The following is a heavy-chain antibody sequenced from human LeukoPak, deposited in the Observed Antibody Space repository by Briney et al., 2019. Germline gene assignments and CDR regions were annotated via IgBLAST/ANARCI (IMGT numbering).Heavy chain of an antibody. V-gene: IGHV1-46*01. Sequence: ASVKVSCKALGYPFTTYPMHWVRQAPGQGLEWMGIINPSGGSTNYAQKFQGRVTMTRDTSTSTVYMELSSLRSEDTAVYYCARLGYCGSTTCQWGQGTVVTVSS. CDR1: GYPFTTYP. D-gene: IGHD2-2*01. CDR2: INPSGGST. CDR3: ARLGYCGSTTCQ. J-gene: IGHJ4*02.